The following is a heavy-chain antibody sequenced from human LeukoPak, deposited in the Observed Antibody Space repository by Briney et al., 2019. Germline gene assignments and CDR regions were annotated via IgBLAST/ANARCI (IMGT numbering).Heavy chain of an antibody. J-gene: IGHJ6*02. CDR2: MKEDGSEK. CDR1: GFTFSDYY. Sequence: SGGSLRLSCAASGFTFSDYYMSWIRQAPGKGLEWVANMKEDGSEKYYVDSVKGRFTISRDNAKNSLYLQMNSLRAEDTAVYYCARAMDVWGQGTTVTVSS. CDR3: ARAMDV. V-gene: IGHV3-7*01.